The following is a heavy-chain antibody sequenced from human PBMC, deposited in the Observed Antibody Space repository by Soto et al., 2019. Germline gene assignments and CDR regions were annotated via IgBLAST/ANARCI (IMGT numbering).Heavy chain of an antibody. CDR3: ARDKSGNYDILTGPYYYYYGTDV. D-gene: IGHD3-9*01. CDR2: IIPIFGTA. Sequence: SVKVSCKASGGTFSSYAISWVRQAPGQGLEWMGGIIPIFGTANYAQKFQGRVTITADESTSTAYMELSSLRSEDTAVYYCARDKSGNYDILTGPYYYYYGTDVWGQGTTVTVSS. V-gene: IGHV1-69*13. J-gene: IGHJ6*02. CDR1: GGTFSSYA.